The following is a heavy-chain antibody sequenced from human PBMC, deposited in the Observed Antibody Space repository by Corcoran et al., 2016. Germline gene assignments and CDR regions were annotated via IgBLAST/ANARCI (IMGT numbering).Heavy chain of an antibody. CDR3: ARGNSGYGNVDS. D-gene: IGHD5-12*01. Sequence: EVQLVESGGGLVQPGGSLRLSCEASGFTLSDYWMHWVRQAPGKGLVWVSRLYSGDYYADSVKGRFPISRDNAKNTLYLQMSSLTVEDTAVYYCARGNSGYGNVDSWGQGTLVTVSS. CDR1: GFTLSDYW. J-gene: IGHJ4*02. V-gene: IGHV3-74*01. CDR2: LYSGDY.